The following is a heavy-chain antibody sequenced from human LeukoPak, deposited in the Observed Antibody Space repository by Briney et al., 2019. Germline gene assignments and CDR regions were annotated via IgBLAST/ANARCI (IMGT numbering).Heavy chain of an antibody. CDR2: IGASGEST. V-gene: IGHV3-23*01. D-gene: IGHD5-24*01. Sequence: GGSLRLSCAASGFTFSVAAXXXXRQAPGXGLEWVSLIGASGESTYYADSVKGRXTXSRDNSKNTLSLQMNSLRVEDTAMYFCAKDIQLSTWGLGTMVTVSS. J-gene: IGHJ3*01. CDR1: GFTFSVAA. CDR3: AKDIQLST.